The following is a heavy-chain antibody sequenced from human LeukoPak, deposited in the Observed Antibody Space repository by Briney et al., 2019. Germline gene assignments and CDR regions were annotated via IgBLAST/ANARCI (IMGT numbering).Heavy chain of an antibody. CDR3: ARLATPGFYFDS. Sequence: GRSLRLSCAASGFTFSSYGMHWVRQDPGKGLEGVAVIWYDGSNKYYADSVKGRFTISRDNSKNTLYLQMNSLRAEDTAVYYCARLATPGFYFDSWGQGTLVTVSS. J-gene: IGHJ4*02. D-gene: IGHD2-15*01. V-gene: IGHV3-33*01. CDR2: IWYDGSNK. CDR1: GFTFSSYG.